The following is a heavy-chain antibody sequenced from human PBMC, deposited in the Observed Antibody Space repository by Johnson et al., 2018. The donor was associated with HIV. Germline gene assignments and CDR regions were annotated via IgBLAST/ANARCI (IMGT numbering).Heavy chain of an antibody. Sequence: QMQLVESGGGVVQPGRSLRLSCAASGFTFSSYAMHWVRQAPGKGLEWVAVISYDGSNKYYAASVKGRFTISRDNSKNTRYLQMNSLRAEDTAVYYCASELEIRLDAFDIWGQGTMVTVSS. J-gene: IGHJ3*02. V-gene: IGHV3-30-3*01. D-gene: IGHD1-1*01. CDR3: ASELEIRLDAFDI. CDR2: ISYDGSNK. CDR1: GFTFSSYA.